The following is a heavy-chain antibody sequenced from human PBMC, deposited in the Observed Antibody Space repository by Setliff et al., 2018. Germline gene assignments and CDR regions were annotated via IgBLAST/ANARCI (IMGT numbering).Heavy chain of an antibody. CDR1: GGSISSGSYY. V-gene: IGHV4-61*09. CDR2: IYTSGST. Sequence: ASETLSLTCTVSGGSISSGSYYWSWIRQPAGKGLEWIGHIYTSGSTNYNPSLKSRVTISVDTSKNQFSLKLSSVTAADTAVYYCASERESASRQTYFDSWGQGTLVT. D-gene: IGHD2-15*01. J-gene: IGHJ4*02. CDR3: ASERESASRQTYFDS.